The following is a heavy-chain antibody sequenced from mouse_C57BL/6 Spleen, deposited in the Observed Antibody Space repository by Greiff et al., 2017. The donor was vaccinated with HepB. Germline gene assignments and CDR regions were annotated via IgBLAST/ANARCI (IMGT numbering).Heavy chain of an antibody. CDR2: INPSNGGT. V-gene: IGHV1-53*01. Sequence: VQLQQSGTELVKPGASVKLSCKASGYTFTSYWMHWVKQRPGQGLEWIGNINPSNGGTNYNEKFKSKATLTVDKSSSTAYMQLSSLTSEDSAVYYCAISSITSVASYYAMDYWGQGTSVTVSS. CDR1: GYTFTSYW. J-gene: IGHJ4*01. CDR3: AISSITSVASYYAMDY. D-gene: IGHD1-1*01.